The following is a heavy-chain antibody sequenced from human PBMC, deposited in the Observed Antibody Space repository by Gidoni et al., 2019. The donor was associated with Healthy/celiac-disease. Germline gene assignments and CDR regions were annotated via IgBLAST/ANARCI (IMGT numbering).Heavy chain of an antibody. CDR2: IYYSGST. J-gene: IGHJ4*02. D-gene: IGHD2-15*01. CDR3: ARHGVGCSGGSCYSIGSDY. Sequence: QLQLQESGPGLVKPSETLSLTCPVSGGSISSSSYYWGWIRPPPGKGLEWIGSIYYSGSTYYNPSLKSRVTISVDTSKNQFSLKLSSVTAADTAVYYCARHGVGCSGGSCYSIGSDYWGQGTLVTVSS. CDR1: GGSISSSSYY. V-gene: IGHV4-39*01.